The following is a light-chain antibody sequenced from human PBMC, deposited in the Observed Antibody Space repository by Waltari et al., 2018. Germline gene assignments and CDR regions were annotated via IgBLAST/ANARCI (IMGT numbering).Light chain of an antibody. Sequence: EIVLTQSPGTLSLSPGERATLSCRASQSVTSISLTWYQQKFGQAPRLLIYVTSSRATGIPDSFSGSGSGTDFTLTISRLEPEDFAVYYCQQYDGEVVTFGGGTKVEI. J-gene: IGKJ4*01. CDR1: QSVTSIS. CDR3: QQYDGEVVT. V-gene: IGKV3-20*01. CDR2: VTS.